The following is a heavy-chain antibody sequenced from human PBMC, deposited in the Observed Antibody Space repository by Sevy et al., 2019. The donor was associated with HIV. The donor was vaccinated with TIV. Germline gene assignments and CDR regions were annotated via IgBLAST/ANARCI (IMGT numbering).Heavy chain of an antibody. J-gene: IGHJ4*02. CDR3: ARCSLTGTTGYYFDY. V-gene: IGHV1-69*13. CDR2: IIPIFGTA. D-gene: IGHD1-7*01. Sequence: ASVKVSCKASGGTFSSYAISWVRQAPGQGLEWMGGIIPIFGTANYAQKFQGRVTITADESTSTAYMELSSLRSEDTAMYYCARCSLTGTTGYYFDYWGQGTLVTVSS. CDR1: GGTFSSYA.